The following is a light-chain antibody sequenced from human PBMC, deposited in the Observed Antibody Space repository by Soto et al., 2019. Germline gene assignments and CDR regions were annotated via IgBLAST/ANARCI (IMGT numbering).Light chain of an antibody. J-gene: IGKJ3*01. Sequence: DIQMTQSPSTLSASVGDRVTITCRASQSISSWLAWYQQKPGKAPKLLIYKASSLESGVPSRFSGSGSGTEFTLTISSLQPYDFATYYCQQYNSFTFGPGTKVDIK. CDR3: QQYNSFT. V-gene: IGKV1-5*03. CDR2: KAS. CDR1: QSISSW.